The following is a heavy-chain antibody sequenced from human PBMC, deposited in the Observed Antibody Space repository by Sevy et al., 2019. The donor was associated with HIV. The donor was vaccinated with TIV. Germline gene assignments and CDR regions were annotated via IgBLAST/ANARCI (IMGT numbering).Heavy chain of an antibody. Sequence: ASVKVSCQPSGYSFSDYYLNWIRQAPGQGLEWLGWINPDSGGSKAAEKFLGRLTMTSDTSISTVFMELTGLPADDTDLYYCAREGVDEDSYLGDYWGQGTQVTVSS. D-gene: IGHD3-10*01. CDR1: GYSFSDYY. CDR3: AREGVDEDSYLGDY. V-gene: IGHV1-2*02. J-gene: IGHJ4*02. CDR2: INPDSGGS.